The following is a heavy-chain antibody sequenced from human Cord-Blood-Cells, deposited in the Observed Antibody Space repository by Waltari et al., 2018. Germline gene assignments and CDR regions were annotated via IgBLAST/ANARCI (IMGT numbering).Heavy chain of an antibody. D-gene: IGHD1-26*01. J-gene: IGHJ4*02. Sequence: QVQLQESGPGLVKPSETLSLTCTVSGGSISSYYWSWIRQPPGKGLEWIGYIYYSGNTNYSPSLKSRVTISVDTSKNQFSLKLSSVTAADTALYYCARETGVGATHFDDWGQGTLVTVSS. CDR2: IYYSGNT. CDR1: GGSISSYY. CDR3: ARETGVGATHFDD. V-gene: IGHV4-59*01.